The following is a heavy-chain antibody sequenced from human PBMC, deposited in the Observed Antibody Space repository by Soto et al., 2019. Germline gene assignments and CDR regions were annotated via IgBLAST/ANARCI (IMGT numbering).Heavy chain of an antibody. D-gene: IGHD2-2*01. Sequence: ASVKVSCKTSGYTFSNYGITGVRQAPGQPLEWLGWISLYSDGTNYAQKFQGRVSMTTDTSTTTAYMELRSLRSDDTAVYYCARVVPGAAARFGPWGQGTLVTVSS. J-gene: IGHJ5*02. CDR2: ISLYSDGT. V-gene: IGHV1-18*01. CDR3: ARVVPGAAARFGP. CDR1: GYTFSNYG.